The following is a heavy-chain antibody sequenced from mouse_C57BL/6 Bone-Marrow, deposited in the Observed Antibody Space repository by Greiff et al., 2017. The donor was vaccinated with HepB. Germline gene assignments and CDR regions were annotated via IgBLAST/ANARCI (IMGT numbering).Heavy chain of an antibody. J-gene: IGHJ3*01. CDR1: GYTFTTYP. V-gene: IGHV1-47*01. D-gene: IGHD1-1*01. CDR2: FHPYNDDT. Sequence: QVQLQQSGAELVKPGASVKLSCTASGYTFTTYPIEWMKQNHGKSLEWIGNFHPYNDDTKYNEKFKGKATLTVEKSSSTVYLELSRLTSDDSAVYYCARKGYYGSWFAYWGQGTLVTVSA. CDR3: ARKGYYGSWFAY.